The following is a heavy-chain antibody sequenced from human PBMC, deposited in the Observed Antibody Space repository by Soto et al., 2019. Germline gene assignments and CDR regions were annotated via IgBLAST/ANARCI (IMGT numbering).Heavy chain of an antibody. D-gene: IGHD5-12*01. CDR2: ISYDGSHR. CDR3: TKEGRGYGGFDPNSYFEN. CDR1: GFSFDAYG. J-gene: IGHJ4*02. V-gene: IGHV3-30*18. Sequence: QVQLVESAGGVVQPGTSLRLSCSASGFSFDAYGMHWVRQTPGKGLEWVAVISYDGSHRTYGDSVKGRFTISRDNSKNTVHLQMNSLRAEDTALYYCTKEGRGYGGFDPNSYFENGGQGTQVTVSS.